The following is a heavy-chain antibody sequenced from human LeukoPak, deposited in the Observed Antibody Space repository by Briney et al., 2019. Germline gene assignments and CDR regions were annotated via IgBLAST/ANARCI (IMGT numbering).Heavy chain of an antibody. CDR2: IYYSGST. J-gene: IGHJ4*02. CDR3: ARPSQSSSWYYFDY. V-gene: IGHV4-59*01. Sequence: SETLSLTCTVSGGSISSYYWSWIRQPPGKGLEWIGYIYYSGSTNYHPSLKSRVTISVDTSKNQFSLKLSSVTAADTAVYYCARPSQSSSWYYFDYWGQGTLVTVSS. D-gene: IGHD6-13*01. CDR1: GGSISSYY.